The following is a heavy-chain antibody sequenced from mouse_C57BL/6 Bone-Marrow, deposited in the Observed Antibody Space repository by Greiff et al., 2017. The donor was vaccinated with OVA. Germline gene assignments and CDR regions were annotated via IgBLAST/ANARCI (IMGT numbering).Heavy chain of an antibody. CDR3: ARRSNLYYYAMDY. CDR2: INPNNGGT. CDR1: GYTFTDYY. D-gene: IGHD2-5*01. J-gene: IGHJ4*01. Sequence: VQLQQSGPELVKPGASVKISCKASGYTFTDYYMNWVKQSHGKSLEWIGAINPNNGGTSYNQKFKGKATLTVDKSSSTAYMELRSLTSEDSAVYYCARRSNLYYYAMDYWGQGTSVTVSS. V-gene: IGHV1-26*01.